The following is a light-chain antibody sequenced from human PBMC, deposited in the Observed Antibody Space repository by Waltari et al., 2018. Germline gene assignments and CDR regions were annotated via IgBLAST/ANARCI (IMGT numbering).Light chain of an antibody. J-gene: IGKJ5*01. Sequence: EIVMTQPPATRSLSLGARASLPCRASQSGSSNLAWYQQKPGQAPRLLIYGASTRATGIPARFSGSGSGTEFTLTISSLQSEDFAVYYCQQYNNWPPITFGQGTRLEIK. V-gene: IGKV3-15*01. CDR2: GAS. CDR3: QQYNNWPPIT. CDR1: QSGSSN.